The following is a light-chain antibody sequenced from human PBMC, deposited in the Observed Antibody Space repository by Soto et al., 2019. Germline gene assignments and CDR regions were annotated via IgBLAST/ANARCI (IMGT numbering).Light chain of an antibody. J-gene: IGKJ1*01. CDR2: GAS. CDR3: QRYDSLRT. V-gene: IGKV3-20*01. Sequence: EIVWTQSPGTLPLSPGERATLSCRASQSVRSNFLAWYQQKPGQAPRLLIYGASNRATGIPDRFSGSGSGTDFTLTITRLEPEDFAMYYCQRYDSLRTFGQGTKVDI. CDR1: QSVRSNF.